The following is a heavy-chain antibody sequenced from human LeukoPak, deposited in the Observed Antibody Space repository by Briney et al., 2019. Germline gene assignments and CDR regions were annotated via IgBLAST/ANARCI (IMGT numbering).Heavy chain of an antibody. CDR1: GYTFTGYY. V-gene: IGHV1-2*02. Sequence: ASVKVSCKASGYTFTGYYMHWVRQAPGQGLEWMGWINPNSGNTNYAQKFQGRVTMTRDTSISTAYMELSRLRYDDTAVCYCASTASSGWYYYYYYYMDVWGKGTTVTVSS. CDR2: INPNSGNT. CDR3: ASTASSGWYYYYYYYMDV. D-gene: IGHD6-19*01. J-gene: IGHJ6*03.